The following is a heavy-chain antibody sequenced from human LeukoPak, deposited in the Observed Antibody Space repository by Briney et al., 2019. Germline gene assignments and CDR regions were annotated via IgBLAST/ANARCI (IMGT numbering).Heavy chain of an antibody. J-gene: IGHJ6*03. V-gene: IGHV1-2*02. CDR3: ARDPVAGTDYYYYMDV. Sequence: ASVKVSCKASGYTFTGYYMHWVRQAPGQGLEWMGWINPNSGGTNYAQKFQGRVTMTRDTSISTAYMELSRLRSDDTAVYYCARDPVAGTDYYYYMDVWGKGTMVTVSS. CDR1: GYTFTGYY. CDR2: INPNSGGT. D-gene: IGHD6-19*01.